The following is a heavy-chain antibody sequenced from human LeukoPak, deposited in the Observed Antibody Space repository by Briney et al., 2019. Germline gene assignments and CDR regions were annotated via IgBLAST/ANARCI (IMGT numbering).Heavy chain of an antibody. CDR1: GFTFSTYW. Sequence: PGGSLRLSCAASGFTFSTYWMHWVRQAPGKGLLWVSRINSDGSSATYADSVKGRFTISRDNAKNTLYLQMNSLRAEDTAVYYCTRGWATRGGDYWGQGTLVTVSS. CDR3: TRGWATRGGDY. D-gene: IGHD5-12*01. CDR2: INSDGSSA. V-gene: IGHV3-74*01. J-gene: IGHJ4*02.